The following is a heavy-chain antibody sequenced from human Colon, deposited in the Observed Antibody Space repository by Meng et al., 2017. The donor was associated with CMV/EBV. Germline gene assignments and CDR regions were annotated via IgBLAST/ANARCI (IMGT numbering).Heavy chain of an antibody. Sequence: VRLGESGAEVKIPGASVKVSCKGSGYTFTDYYIHWVRQAPGQGLEWMGLINSNTGATKYAQKFQNRITMTRDTSINTVYMQLSGLRSDDTAVYYCERVGGWIGSSSIFGWFDPWGQGTLVTVSS. CDR2: INSNTGAT. D-gene: IGHD6-6*01. J-gene: IGHJ5*02. V-gene: IGHV1-2*02. CDR3: ERVGGWIGSSSIFGWFDP. CDR1: GYTFTDYY.